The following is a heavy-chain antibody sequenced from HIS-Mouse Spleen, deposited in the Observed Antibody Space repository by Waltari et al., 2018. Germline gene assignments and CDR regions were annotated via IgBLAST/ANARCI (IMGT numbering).Heavy chain of an antibody. D-gene: IGHD6-13*01. CDR1: GFTFSSHA. CDR3: ARDQAEYSSSWSYFDY. Sequence: EVQLVESGGGLVQPGGSLRLSCAACGFTFSSHAMHWVRQAPGKGVEYVSAISSTGGSTYYANSVKGRFTISRYNSRNTLYLQMGSLRAEDMAVDYCARDQAEYSSSWSYFDYWGQGTLVTVSS. CDR2: ISSTGGST. J-gene: IGHJ4*02. V-gene: IGHV3-64*01.